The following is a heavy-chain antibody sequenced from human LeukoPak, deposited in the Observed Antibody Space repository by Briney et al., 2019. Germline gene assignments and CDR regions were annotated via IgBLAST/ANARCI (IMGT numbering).Heavy chain of an antibody. D-gene: IGHD3-3*01. CDR1: GFTFDDYA. J-gene: IGHJ4*02. CDR2: ISWNSGSI. V-gene: IGHV3-9*01. CDR3: AKDKGAGSRCYDY. Sequence: PGRSLRLSCAASGFTFDDYAMHWVRQAPGKGLEWVSGISWNSGSIGYADSVKGRFTISRDNAKNSLYLQMNSLRAEDTALYYCAKDKGAGSRCYDYWGQGTLVTVSS.